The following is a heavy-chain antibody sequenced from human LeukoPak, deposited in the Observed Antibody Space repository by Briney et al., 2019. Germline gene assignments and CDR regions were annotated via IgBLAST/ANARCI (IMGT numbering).Heavy chain of an antibody. J-gene: IGHJ4*02. CDR1: GGSISSHY. CDR3: AREVAAPYYLDS. V-gene: IGHV4-59*11. CDR2: IDNSGST. D-gene: IGHD6-19*01. Sequence: SETLSLTCTVSGGSISSHYWTWIRQPPGRGLEWIGYIDNSGSTNYNPSLKSRVTISLDTSKNQFSLELSSVTAADTAMYYCAREVAAPYYLDSWGQGTLVTVSS.